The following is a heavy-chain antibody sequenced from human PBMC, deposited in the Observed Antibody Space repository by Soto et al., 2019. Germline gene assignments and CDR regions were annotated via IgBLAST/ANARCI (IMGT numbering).Heavy chain of an antibody. CDR3: AKGLSSASSFDS. V-gene: IGHV3-23*01. CDR1: GFTFSHHD. Sequence: LRLSCAASGFTFSHHDMSWVRQAPGKGLEWVSATSGSGGRTHYADSVKGRFTISRDNSKNILSLQMNSLRAEDTAVYHCAKGLSSASSFDSWGQGTLVTVSS. CDR2: TSGSGGRT. J-gene: IGHJ4*02. D-gene: IGHD3-22*01.